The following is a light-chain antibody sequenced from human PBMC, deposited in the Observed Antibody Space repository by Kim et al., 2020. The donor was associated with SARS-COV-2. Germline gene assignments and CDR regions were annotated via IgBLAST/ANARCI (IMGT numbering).Light chain of an antibody. CDR3: NSRDSNDNVV. V-gene: IGLV3-19*01. CDR1: SLRSYY. J-gene: IGLJ2*01. CDR2: GKN. Sequence: VALGPTVRITCHGDSLRSYYATWYQQKPGQAPILVIYGKNNRPSGIPDRFSGSSSGNTASLTITGTQAGDEADYYCNSRDSNDNVVFGGGTQLTVL.